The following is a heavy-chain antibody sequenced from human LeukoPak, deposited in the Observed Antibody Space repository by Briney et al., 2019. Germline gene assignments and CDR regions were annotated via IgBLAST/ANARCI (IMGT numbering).Heavy chain of an antibody. CDR2: ISYDGSNK. CDR3: GVSPGALDV. V-gene: IGHV3-30-3*01. CDR1: GFTFSSYT. D-gene: IGHD3-10*01. J-gene: IGHJ6*02. Sequence: PGRSLRLSCAASGFTFSSYTMHWVRQAPGKGLEWVAVISYDGSNKYYADSVKGRFTISRDNSKNTLDLQMNSLRGEDTAVYYCGVSPGALDVWGHGTTVTVSS.